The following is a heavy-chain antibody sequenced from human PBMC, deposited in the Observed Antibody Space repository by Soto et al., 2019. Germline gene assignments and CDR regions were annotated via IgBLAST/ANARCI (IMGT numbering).Heavy chain of an antibody. CDR3: ARNVARAELSDGGMDV. CDR2: IYPGDSDT. V-gene: IGHV5-51*01. D-gene: IGHD2-15*01. Sequence: PGESLKISCKGSGYSFTSYWSGWVRQMPGKGLEWMGIIYPGDSDTRYSLSFQGQVTISADKSISTAYLQWSSLKASDTAMYYCARNVARAELSDGGMDVWGQGTTVTVSS. CDR1: GYSFTSYW. J-gene: IGHJ6*02.